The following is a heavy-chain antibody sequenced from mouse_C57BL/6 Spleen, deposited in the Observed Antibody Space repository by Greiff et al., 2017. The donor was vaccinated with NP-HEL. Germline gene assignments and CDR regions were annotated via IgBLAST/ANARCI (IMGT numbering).Heavy chain of an antibody. CDR1: GFTFSNYW. V-gene: IGHV6-3*01. J-gene: IGHJ3*01. D-gene: IGHD1-1*01. CDR2: IRLKSDNYAT. Sequence: EVMLVESGGGLVQPGGSMKLSCVASGFTFSNYWMNWVRQSPEKGLEWVAQIRLKSDNYATHYAESVKGRFTISRDDSKSSVYLQMNNLRAEDTGIYYCTEGYYGSSLFAYWGQGTLVTVSA. CDR3: TEGYYGSSLFAY.